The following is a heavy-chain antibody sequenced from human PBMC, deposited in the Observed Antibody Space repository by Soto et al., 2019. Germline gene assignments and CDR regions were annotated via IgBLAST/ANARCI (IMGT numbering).Heavy chain of an antibody. J-gene: IGHJ4*02. Sequence: QVQLQESGPGLVKASETLSLTCTVSGDPISRHYWSWIRQPPGKGLEWIGYIYYSGGTNYSPSLKSRVTISIDASKRQFSLKMSSVTAADTAVYYCARLPDSSRLFLSFDSWGQGNLVTVSS. V-gene: IGHV4-59*11. CDR2: IYYSGGT. CDR3: ARLPDSSRLFLSFDS. D-gene: IGHD6-13*01. CDR1: GDPISRHY.